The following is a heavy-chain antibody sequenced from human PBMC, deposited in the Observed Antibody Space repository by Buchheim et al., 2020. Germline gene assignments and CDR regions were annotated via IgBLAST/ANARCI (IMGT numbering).Heavy chain of an antibody. V-gene: IGHV3-21*01. J-gene: IGHJ6*02. CDR3: ARDRLPPSSGSYCKDV. CDR2: ISSSSSYI. Sequence: EVQLVESGGGLVKPGWSLRLSCAASGXTFSSYSMTWVRQSPGKGLEWVSSISSSSSYIYYADSVKGRFTISRDNAKNSLYLKMNSLRAEDTAVYYCARDRLPPSSGSYCKDVWGQGTT. D-gene: IGHD3-10*01. CDR1: GXTFSSYS.